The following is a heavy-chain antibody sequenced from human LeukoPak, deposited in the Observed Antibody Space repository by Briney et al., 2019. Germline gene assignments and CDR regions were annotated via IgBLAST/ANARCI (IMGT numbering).Heavy chain of an antibody. CDR2: IYYSGST. V-gene: IGHV4-59*01. Sequence: LETLSLTCTVSGGSISSYYWSWIRQPPGKGLEWIGYIYYSGSTNYNPSLKSRVTISVDTSKNQFSLKLSSVTAADAAVYYCASSTSSDWFDPWGQGTLVTVSS. J-gene: IGHJ5*02. CDR3: ASSTSSDWFDP. D-gene: IGHD2-2*01. CDR1: GGSISSYY.